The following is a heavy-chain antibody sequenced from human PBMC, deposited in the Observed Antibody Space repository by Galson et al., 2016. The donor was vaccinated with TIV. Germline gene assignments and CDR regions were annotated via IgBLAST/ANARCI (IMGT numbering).Heavy chain of an antibody. V-gene: IGHV5-51*01. D-gene: IGHD2-2*01. CDR2: IYPDDSDT. CDR1: GYSFSSYW. J-gene: IGHJ6*02. Sequence: QSGAEVTKPGDSLKISCKGSGYSFSSYWIAWVRQMPGKGLEWMGIIYPDDSDTTYSPSFQGQVTISVDKSISTAYLQWSSLKASDTATYYCARGVVQATAIYGMDVWGQGTTVTVSS. CDR3: ARGVVQATAIYGMDV.